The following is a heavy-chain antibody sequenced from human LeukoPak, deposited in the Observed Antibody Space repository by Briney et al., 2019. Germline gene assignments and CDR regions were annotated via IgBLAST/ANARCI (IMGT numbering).Heavy chain of an antibody. Sequence: GAPVKVSCKVSGYTLTELSMHWVRQAPGKGLEWMGGFDPEDGETIYAQKFQSRVTMTEDTSTDTAYMELSSLRSEDTAVYYCATDNPLPAATRGGVYWGQGTLVTVSS. D-gene: IGHD2-2*01. CDR3: ATDNPLPAATRGGVY. J-gene: IGHJ4*02. CDR2: FDPEDGET. V-gene: IGHV1-24*01. CDR1: GYTLTELS.